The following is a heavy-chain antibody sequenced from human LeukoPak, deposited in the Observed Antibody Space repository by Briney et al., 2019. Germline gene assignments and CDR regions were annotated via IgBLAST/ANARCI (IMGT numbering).Heavy chain of an antibody. CDR2: IYYSGST. CDR3: ARQGYCGGTTCYSSWFDP. CDR1: GGSISSYY. Sequence: SETLSLTCTVSGGSISSYYWSWIRQPPGKGLEWIGYIYYSGSTNYNPSLKSRVTISVDTSKNQFSLKLSSVTAADTAVYYCARQGYCGGTTCYSSWFDPWGQGTLVTVSS. D-gene: IGHD2-15*01. J-gene: IGHJ5*02. V-gene: IGHV4-59*08.